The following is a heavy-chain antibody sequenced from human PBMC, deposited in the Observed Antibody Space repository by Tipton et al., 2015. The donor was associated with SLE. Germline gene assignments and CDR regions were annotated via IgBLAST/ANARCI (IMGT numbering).Heavy chain of an antibody. CDR1: GGPFSDYT. V-gene: IGHV1-69*16. CDR3: ARQFGWGTYYYDSSGAFDY. CDR2: IVPGVGVV. J-gene: IGHJ4*02. Sequence: QLVQSGAEVKKPGSSVKVSCKAIGGPFSDYTVFWVRQAPGQGLEWMGGIVPGVGVVSYAQKFQGRVTITMDESTSTVYMELSSLKSEDTAVYYCARQFGWGTYYYDSSGAFDYWGQGTLVTVSS. D-gene: IGHD3-22*01.